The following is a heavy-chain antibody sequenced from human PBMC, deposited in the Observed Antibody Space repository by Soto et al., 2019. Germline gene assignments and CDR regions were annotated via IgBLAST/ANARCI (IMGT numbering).Heavy chain of an antibody. CDR2: IYPGDSDT. CDR3: ARHAYSYGYADYHPYLDV. J-gene: IGHJ6*03. D-gene: IGHD5-18*01. Sequence: GESLTISCKGSGYSFTSYWIGWVRQMPGKGLEWMGIIYPGDSDTRYSPSFQGQVTISADKSISTAYVQWSSLKASDTAMYYCARHAYSYGYADYHPYLDVWGKGTTVTVSS. CDR1: GYSFTSYW. V-gene: IGHV5-51*01.